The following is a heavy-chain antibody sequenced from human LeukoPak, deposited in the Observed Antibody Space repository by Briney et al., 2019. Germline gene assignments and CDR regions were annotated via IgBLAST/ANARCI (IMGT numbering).Heavy chain of an antibody. CDR1: GGTFSSYA. CDR3: ARDALSERAVDY. Sequence: SSVKVSCKASGGTFSSYAISWVRQAPGQGLEWMGGIIPIFGTANYARKFQGRVTITTDESTSTAYMELSSLRSEDTAVYYCARDALSERAVDYWGQGTLVTVSS. J-gene: IGHJ4*02. D-gene: IGHD2/OR15-2a*01. CDR2: IIPIFGTA. V-gene: IGHV1-69*05.